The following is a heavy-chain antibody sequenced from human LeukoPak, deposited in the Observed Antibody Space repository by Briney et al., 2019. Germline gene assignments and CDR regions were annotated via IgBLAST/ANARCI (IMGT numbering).Heavy chain of an antibody. CDR1: GGSIIAITYY. J-gene: IGHJ4*02. V-gene: IGHV4-39*01. CDR3: ARTTMTFQPIDYFDY. Sequence: PSETLSLTCNVSGGSIIAITYYWGWIRRPPGKGLEWLGTISDTGSTYYNPSLKSRVTMSVDTSKKQFSLRLSSVTAADTAIYYYARTTMTFQPIDYFDYWGQGTLVTVSS. CDR2: ISDTGST. D-gene: IGHD4-17*01.